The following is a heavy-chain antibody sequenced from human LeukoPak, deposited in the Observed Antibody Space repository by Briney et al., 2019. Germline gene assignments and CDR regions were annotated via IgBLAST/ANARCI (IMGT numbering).Heavy chain of an antibody. J-gene: IGHJ4*02. D-gene: IGHD3-22*01. CDR1: GFTFSSYS. CDR3: ARDRHKYNYDSGGYPPY. Sequence: PGESLRLSCAASGFTFSSYSMLWVRQAPGKGLEWVSYISSSSSTIYYADSVKGRFTISRDNAKNSLYLQMNTLRAEDTAVYYCARDRHKYNYDSGGYPPYWGQGTLVTVSS. V-gene: IGHV3-48*01. CDR2: ISSSSSTI.